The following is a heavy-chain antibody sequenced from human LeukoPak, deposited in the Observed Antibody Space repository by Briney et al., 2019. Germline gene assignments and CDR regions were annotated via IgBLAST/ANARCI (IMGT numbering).Heavy chain of an antibody. V-gene: IGHV3-30*18. CDR1: GFTFSSYG. D-gene: IGHD1-26*01. CDR3: AKDRIQIVGAYFDY. Sequence: GGSLRLSCAASGFTFSSYGMHWVRQAPGKGLEWVAVISYDGSNKYYADSVKGRFTISRDNSKNTLYLQMNSLRAEDTAVYYCAKDRIQIVGAYFDYWGQGTLVTVSS. J-gene: IGHJ4*02. CDR2: ISYDGSNK.